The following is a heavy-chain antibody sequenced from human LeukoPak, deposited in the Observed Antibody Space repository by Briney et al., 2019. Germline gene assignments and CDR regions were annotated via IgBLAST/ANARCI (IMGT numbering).Heavy chain of an antibody. D-gene: IGHD5-24*01. CDR1: GFTFSSYA. Sequence: GGSVRVSCAASGFTFSSYAMSWVRQAPGKGLEWVSASSGSGGSTYYADSVKGRFTLSRDNSKNTLYLQMISLRAEDTAIYYCAKSIQSLLYGMDVWGQGTTVTVSS. V-gene: IGHV3-23*01. CDR3: AKSIQSLLYGMDV. J-gene: IGHJ6*02. CDR2: SSGSGGST.